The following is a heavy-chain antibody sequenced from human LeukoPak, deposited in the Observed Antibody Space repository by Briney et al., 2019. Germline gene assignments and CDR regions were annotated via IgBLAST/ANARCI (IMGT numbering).Heavy chain of an antibody. D-gene: IGHD5-18*01. Sequence: GGSLRLSCAASGLTVSSNFMSWVRQAPGKGLEWVSLIYSGGSTYYADSVKGRFTISRDNSKNTLYLQMNSLRAEDTAVYYCARAISAMVADNWGQGTLVTVSS. J-gene: IGHJ4*02. CDR2: IYSGGST. V-gene: IGHV3-53*01. CDR3: ARAISAMVADN. CDR1: GLTVSSNF.